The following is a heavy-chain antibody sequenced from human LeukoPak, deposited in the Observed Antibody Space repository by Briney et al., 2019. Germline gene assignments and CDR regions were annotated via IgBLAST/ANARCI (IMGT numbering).Heavy chain of an antibody. CDR2: INPNSGGT. J-gene: IGHJ4*02. CDR1: AYTFTDYY. Sequence: GASVTVSFKASAYTFTDYYMHWVRQAPGQGLEWMGWINPNSGGTYYAQKFQGRVTMTRVTSITTAFMELSRLSSDDTAVYYCAGGAVMGLDYWGQGTLVTVSS. V-gene: IGHV1-2*02. D-gene: IGHD3-16*01. CDR3: AGGAVMGLDY.